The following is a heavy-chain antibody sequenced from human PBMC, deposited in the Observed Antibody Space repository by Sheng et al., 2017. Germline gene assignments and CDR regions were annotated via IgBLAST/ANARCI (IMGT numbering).Heavy chain of an antibody. J-gene: IGHJ5*02. D-gene: IGHD6-13*01. CDR1: GGNFINSA. Sequence: QVQLVQSGAEVKKPASSVKVSCKASGGNFINSAFNWVRQAPGQGLEWMGGIFPIFGSANYAQKFQGRVTITADESTSTAYIELSSLRSEDTAVYYCARDAAAALDLWGQGTLVTVSS. CDR2: IFPIFGSA. V-gene: IGHV1-69*13. CDR3: ARDAAAALDL.